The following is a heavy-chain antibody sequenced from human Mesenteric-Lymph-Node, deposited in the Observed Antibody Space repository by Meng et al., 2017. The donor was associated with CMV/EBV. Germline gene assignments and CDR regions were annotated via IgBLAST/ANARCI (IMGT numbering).Heavy chain of an antibody. V-gene: IGHV4-34*01. Sequence: QVQLQKWGAGLLKPSETLSLTCAVYGGSFSGYYWSWIRQPPGKGLELIGEINHSGVPNYNPSLKSRVTISLDRSKNQFSLKLSSVTAEDTAVYYCARGSDIPVNNYWGQGTLVTVSS. D-gene: IGHD2-15*01. J-gene: IGHJ4*02. CDR2: INHSGVP. CDR1: GGSFSGYY. CDR3: ARGSDIPVNNY.